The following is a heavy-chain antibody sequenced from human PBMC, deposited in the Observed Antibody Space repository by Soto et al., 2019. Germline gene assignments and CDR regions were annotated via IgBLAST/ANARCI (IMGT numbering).Heavy chain of an antibody. Sequence: ASVKVSCKASGYTFTSYDINWVRQATGQGLEWMGWMNPNSGNTGYAQKFQGRVTMTRNTSISTAYMELSSLRSEDTAVYYCARGPPITIFGVVIPFDYWGQGTLVTVSS. J-gene: IGHJ4*02. CDR3: ARGPPITIFGVVIPFDY. V-gene: IGHV1-8*01. CDR2: MNPNSGNT. CDR1: GYTFTSYD. D-gene: IGHD3-3*01.